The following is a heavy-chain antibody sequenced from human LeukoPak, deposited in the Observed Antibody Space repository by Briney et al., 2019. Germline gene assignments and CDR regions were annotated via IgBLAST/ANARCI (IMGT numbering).Heavy chain of an antibody. D-gene: IGHD1-26*01. CDR3: AAEDSGSYLSYFDY. CDR1: GGTFSSYA. Sequence: SVKVSCKASGGTFSSYAISWVRQAPGQGLEWMGGIIPIFGTANYAQKFQGRVTITTDESTSTAYMELSSLRSEDTAVYYCAAEDSGSYLSYFDYWGQGTLVSVSS. CDR2: IIPIFGTA. J-gene: IGHJ4*02. V-gene: IGHV1-69*05.